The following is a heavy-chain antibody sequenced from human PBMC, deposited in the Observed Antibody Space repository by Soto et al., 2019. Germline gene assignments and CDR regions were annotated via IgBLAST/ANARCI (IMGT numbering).Heavy chain of an antibody. CDR2: ISHSSSSI. Sequence: EVQLVESGGGLVQPGGSLRLSCAASGFSFSSYSVNWVRQAPGKGLEWVSYISHSSSSIYYADSVKGRFTISRDNAKNSLCLQMNSLRVEDTAVYYCAIGIAVARGYFDLWGRGTLVTVSS. CDR3: AIGIAVARGYFDL. CDR1: GFSFSSYS. J-gene: IGHJ2*01. V-gene: IGHV3-48*01. D-gene: IGHD6-19*01.